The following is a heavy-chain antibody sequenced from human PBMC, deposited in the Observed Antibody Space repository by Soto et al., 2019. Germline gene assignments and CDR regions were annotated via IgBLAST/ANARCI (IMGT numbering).Heavy chain of an antibody. CDR3: ARVGHGDYGFRHRSAYYYGMDV. CDR1: GYTFTSYG. Sequence: GPSVKVSCKASGYTFTSYGISWVRQAPGQGLEWMGWISAYNGNTNYAQKLQGRVTMTTDTSTSTAYMELRSLRSDDTAVYYCARVGHGDYGFRHRSAYYYGMDVWGQGTTVTSP. D-gene: IGHD4-17*01. J-gene: IGHJ6*02. V-gene: IGHV1-18*04. CDR2: ISAYNGNT.